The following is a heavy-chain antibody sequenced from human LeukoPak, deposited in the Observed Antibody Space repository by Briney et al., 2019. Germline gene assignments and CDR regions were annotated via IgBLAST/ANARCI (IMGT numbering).Heavy chain of an antibody. CDR2: IYYSGTT. V-gene: IGHV4-31*03. Sequence: SETLSLTCTVSGGSISSGDYYWSWIRQHPGKGLEWIGYIYYSGTTYYNPSLKSRVTISLDTSKNQFSLKLSSVTAADTAAYYCARDQEDSGTDYWGQGTLVTVSS. CDR3: ARDQEDSGTDY. D-gene: IGHD3-10*01. CDR1: GGSISSGDYY. J-gene: IGHJ4*02.